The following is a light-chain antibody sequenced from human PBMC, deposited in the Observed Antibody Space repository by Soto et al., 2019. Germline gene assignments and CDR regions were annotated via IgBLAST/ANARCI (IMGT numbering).Light chain of an antibody. CDR1: SSDVGDYNY. V-gene: IGLV2-14*03. J-gene: IGLJ2*01. CDR3: CSYTTSNTL. Sequence: QSALTQPASVSGSPGQSITISCTATSSDVGDYNYVSWYQQHPGKAPKLMIYDVSHRPSGVSNRFSGSKSGNTASLTISGLQAEDEADYYCCSYTTSNTLFGGGTQLTVL. CDR2: DVS.